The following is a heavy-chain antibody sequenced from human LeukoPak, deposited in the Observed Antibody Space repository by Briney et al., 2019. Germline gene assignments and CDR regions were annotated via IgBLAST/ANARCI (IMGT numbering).Heavy chain of an antibody. V-gene: IGHV4-30-2*01. CDR1: GGSISSGGYS. J-gene: IGHJ4*02. CDR3: AREDSSDYEDY. Sequence: PSQTLSLTCAVSGGSISSGGYSWSWIRQPPGKGLEWIGYIYHSGSTYYNPSLKGRVTISVDRSKNQFSLKLSSVTAADTAVYYCAREDSSDYEDYWGQGTLVTVSS. D-gene: IGHD3-22*01. CDR2: IYHSGST.